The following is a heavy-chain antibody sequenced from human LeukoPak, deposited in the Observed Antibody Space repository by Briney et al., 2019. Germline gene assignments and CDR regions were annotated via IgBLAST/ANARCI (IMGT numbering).Heavy chain of an antibody. V-gene: IGHV4-59*01. J-gene: IGHJ4*02. CDR2: IYFSGST. CDR1: GGSISSYY. Sequence: SETLSLTCTVSGGSISSYYWSWVRQPPGKGLEWIGYIYFSGSTNYDPSLKSRVTMSVNTSKNQFSLKLSSLTAAGTAVYYCVRGGIVGTTARVPLFDYWGQGTLVTVSS. CDR3: VRGGIVGTTARVPLFDY. D-gene: IGHD1-26*01.